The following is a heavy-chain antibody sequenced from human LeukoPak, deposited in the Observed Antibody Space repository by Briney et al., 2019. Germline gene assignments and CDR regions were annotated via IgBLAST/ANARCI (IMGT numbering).Heavy chain of an antibody. CDR2: IYYGGTT. CDR3: ARDFSGYATLDY. J-gene: IGHJ4*02. D-gene: IGHD5-12*01. V-gene: IGHV4-31*03. CDR1: DGSISGGGYY. Sequence: SETLSLTCTVSDGSISGGGYYWNWIRQRPGQGLEWIGYIYYGGTTVYNPPLGSRAFISVDTSQNQFSLRLTSVTAADTAVYYCARDFSGYATLDYWGQGTLVTVPS.